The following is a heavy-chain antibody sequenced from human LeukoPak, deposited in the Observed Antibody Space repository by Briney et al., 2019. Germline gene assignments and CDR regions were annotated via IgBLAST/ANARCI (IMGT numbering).Heavy chain of an antibody. D-gene: IGHD5-12*01. Sequence: GGSLRLSCAASQFSVSSHYMSWVRQAPGKGLEWVSVIYSGGATYYADSVKGRFTISRDNSKNTLYLQMNSLRAEDTAVYYCAKDRSWASGYNHPGYWGQGTLVTVSS. CDR2: IYSGGAT. V-gene: IGHV3-66*02. CDR1: QFSVSSHY. J-gene: IGHJ4*02. CDR3: AKDRSWASGYNHPGY.